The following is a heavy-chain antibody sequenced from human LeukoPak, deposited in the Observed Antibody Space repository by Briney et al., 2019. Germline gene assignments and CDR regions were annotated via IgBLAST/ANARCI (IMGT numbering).Heavy chain of an antibody. CDR3: AKDLFWDSSGCPLDY. J-gene: IGHJ4*02. Sequence: GGSLRLSCAASGITVTSNHMSWVRQAPGKGLEWVSAISGSGGSTYYADSVEGRFTISRDNSKNTLYLQMNSLRAEDTAVYYCAKDLFWDSSGCPLDYWGQGTLVTVSS. CDR1: GITVTSNH. V-gene: IGHV3-23*01. D-gene: IGHD6-19*01. CDR2: ISGSGGST.